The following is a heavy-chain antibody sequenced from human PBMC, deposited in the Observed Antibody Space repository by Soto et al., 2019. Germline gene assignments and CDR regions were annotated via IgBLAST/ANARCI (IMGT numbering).Heavy chain of an antibody. CDR1: GFSFNDYA. CDR2: ISSDGHHQ. D-gene: IGHD3-22*01. CDR3: SRGTYYPQSSGPHADY. J-gene: IGHJ4*02. Sequence: GESLKISCATSGFSFNDYAMYWVRQAPGQGLEWVAIISSDGHHQFYLDNLRGRFTVSRDNSKNTLYLQMNSLRPEDTAVYYCSRGTYYPQSSGPHADYWGPGTVVIVSS. V-gene: IGHV3-30*03.